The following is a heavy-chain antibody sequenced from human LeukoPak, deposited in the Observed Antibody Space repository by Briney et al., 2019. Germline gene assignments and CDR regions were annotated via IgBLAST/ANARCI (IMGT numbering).Heavy chain of an antibody. V-gene: IGHV3-21*01. J-gene: IGHJ4*02. CDR1: GFSFSAYS. CDR2: IGRNTSYR. CDR3: ARKGYGSGTYYAD. D-gene: IGHD3-10*01. Sequence: PGGSLRLSCAASGFSFSAYSMIWVRQAPGKGLEWVSSIGRNTSYRYYADSVKGRFTISRDNAKTSLYLQMNGLRAEDTAVYYCARKGYGSGTYYADWGQGILVTVSS.